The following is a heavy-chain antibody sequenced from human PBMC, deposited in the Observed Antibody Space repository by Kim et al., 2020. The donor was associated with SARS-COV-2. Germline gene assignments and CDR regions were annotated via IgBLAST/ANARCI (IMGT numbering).Heavy chain of an antibody. D-gene: IGHD2-2*01. CDR1: GFTFSSYG. Sequence: GGSLRLSCAASGFTFSSYGMHWVRQAPGKGLEWVAVISYDGSNKYYADSVKGRFTISRDNSKNTLYLQMNSLRAEDTAVYYCAKVEGEDQLLSYYFDYWGQGTLVTVSS. CDR3: AKVEGEDQLLSYYFDY. J-gene: IGHJ4*02. CDR2: ISYDGSNK. V-gene: IGHV3-30*18.